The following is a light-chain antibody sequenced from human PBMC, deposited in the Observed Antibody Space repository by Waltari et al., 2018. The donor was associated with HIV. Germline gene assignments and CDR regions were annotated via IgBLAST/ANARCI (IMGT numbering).Light chain of an antibody. CDR3: QQLSSYPLT. Sequence: DIRLTQSPSFLSASVGDTVTITCRASQGINTYLAWYQQKPGEGPNTLIYAASTLKTGVPSRFSGSGSGTDFSLTINGLQSEDFATYYCQQLSSYPLTFAGGTTVEIK. V-gene: IGKV1-9*01. J-gene: IGKJ4*01. CDR2: AAS. CDR1: QGINTY.